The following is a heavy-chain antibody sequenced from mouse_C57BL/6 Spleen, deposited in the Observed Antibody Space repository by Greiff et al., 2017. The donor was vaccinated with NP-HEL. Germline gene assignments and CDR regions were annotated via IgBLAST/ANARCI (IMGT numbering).Heavy chain of an antibody. D-gene: IGHD1-1*01. CDR2: ISSGGSYT. CDR1: GFTFSSYG. CDR3: AEHEDYGSSTWFDY. Sequence: EVQLVESGGDLVKPGGSLKLSCAASGFTFSSYGMSWVRQTPDKRLEWVATISSGGSYTYYPDSVKGRFTISRDNAKNTLYLQMSSLKSKDTARYYSAEHEDYGSSTWFDYWGQGTTLTVSS. V-gene: IGHV5-6*01. J-gene: IGHJ2*01.